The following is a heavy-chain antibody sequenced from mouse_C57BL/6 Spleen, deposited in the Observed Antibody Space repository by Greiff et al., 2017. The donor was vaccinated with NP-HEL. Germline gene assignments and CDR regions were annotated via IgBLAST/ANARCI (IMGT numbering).Heavy chain of an antibody. CDR1: GFSLSTSGMG. J-gene: IGHJ1*03. Sequence: QVTLKVSGPGILQSSQTLSLTCSFSGFSLSTSGMGVSWIRQPSGKGLEWLAHIYWDDDKRYNPSLKSRLTISKDTSRNQVFLKITSVDTADTATYYCARSPYYYGSSHPCWYFDVWGTGTTVTVSS. V-gene: IGHV8-12*01. CDR2: IYWDDDK. D-gene: IGHD1-1*01. CDR3: ARSPYYYGSSHPCWYFDV.